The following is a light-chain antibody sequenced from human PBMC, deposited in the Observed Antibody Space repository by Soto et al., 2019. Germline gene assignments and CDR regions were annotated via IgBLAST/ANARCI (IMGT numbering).Light chain of an antibody. CDR1: SSDVGSYNL. Sequence: SVLTQPASVTGSPGQASPISYTGTSSDVGSYNLVSWYQQHPGKAPKLMIYEVSKRPSGVSNRFSGSKSGNTASLTISGLQAEDEADYYCCSYAGSSTYVFGTGTKVTVL. J-gene: IGLJ1*01. V-gene: IGLV2-23*02. CDR3: CSYAGSSTYV. CDR2: EVS.